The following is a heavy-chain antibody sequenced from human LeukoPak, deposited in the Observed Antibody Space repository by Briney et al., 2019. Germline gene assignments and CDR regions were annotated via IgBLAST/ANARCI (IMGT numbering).Heavy chain of an antibody. CDR2: IYTSGST. D-gene: IGHD6-13*01. CDR1: GGSISSGSYF. Sequence: PSETLSLTCTVSGGSISSGSYFWSWIRQPAGKGLEWIGRIYTSGSTNYSPSLKSQVTISVDTSKNQFSLKLSSVTAADTAVYYCARDSAAAGNYFYDYWGQGTLVTVSS. J-gene: IGHJ4*02. CDR3: ARDSAAAGNYFYDY. V-gene: IGHV4-61*02.